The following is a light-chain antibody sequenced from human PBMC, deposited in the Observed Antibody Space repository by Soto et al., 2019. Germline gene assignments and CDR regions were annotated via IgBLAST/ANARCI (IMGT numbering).Light chain of an antibody. J-gene: IGKJ5*01. V-gene: IGKV1-5*01. CDR1: EDIRNL. CDR3: QQYNTYST. Sequence: IQLTHSPSTLSAAVGSSCTITCRASEDIRNLLAWYQQKPRKAPNALIYDASTLKTGVPSRLSGSGSGSEFNFIISGLQPDDFATYFCQQYNTYSTFGQGTRLEIK. CDR2: DAS.